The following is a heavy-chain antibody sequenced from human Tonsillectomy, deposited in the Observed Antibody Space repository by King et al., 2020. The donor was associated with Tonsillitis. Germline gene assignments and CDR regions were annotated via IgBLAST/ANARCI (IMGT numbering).Heavy chain of an antibody. Sequence: VQLVESGGGLVQPGGSLRLSCAASGFTFSSYAMSWVRQAPGKGLEWGSTISGGGGSTYYADSVKGRLTLSRDNSKSTQYLQMNSLSAEDKAVYYCAKRMALRAVKYYFDYWGQGTLVTVSS. D-gene: IGHD5-24*01. CDR2: ISGGGGST. V-gene: IGHV3-23*04. CDR3: AKRMALRAVKYYFDY. J-gene: IGHJ4*02. CDR1: GFTFSSYA.